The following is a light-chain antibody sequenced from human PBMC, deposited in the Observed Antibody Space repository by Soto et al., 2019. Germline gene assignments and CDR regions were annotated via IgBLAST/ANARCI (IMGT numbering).Light chain of an antibody. CDR1: QSVSSSY. CDR3: QHYDSLPIT. CDR2: GAS. Sequence: EIVFTQSPFTLSFSPLEIATLSCRASQSVSSSYLAWYQQKPGQPPRLLIYGASSRATGIPDRFSGSGSGTDFTLTISRLEPEDFAVFYCQHYDSLPITFGQGTRLEIK. J-gene: IGKJ5*01. V-gene: IGKV3-20*01.